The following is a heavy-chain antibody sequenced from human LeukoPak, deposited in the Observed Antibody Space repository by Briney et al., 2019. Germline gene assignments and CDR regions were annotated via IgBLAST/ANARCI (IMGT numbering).Heavy chain of an antibody. V-gene: IGHV1-69*04. D-gene: IGHD4-17*01. Sequence: ASVKVSCKASGGTFSNYAISWVRQAPGQGLEWMGRIIPILGIANYAQKFQGRVTITADKSTSTAYMELSSLRSEDTAVYYCARASNYGDYGDYWGQGTLVTVSS. CDR1: GGTFSNYA. J-gene: IGHJ4*02. CDR3: ARASNYGDYGDY. CDR2: IIPILGIA.